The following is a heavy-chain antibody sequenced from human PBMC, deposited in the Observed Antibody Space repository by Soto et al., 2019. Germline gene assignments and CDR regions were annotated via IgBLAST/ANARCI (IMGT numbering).Heavy chain of an antibody. D-gene: IGHD6-19*01. CDR3: ARMESSGWSFDY. J-gene: IGHJ4*02. CDR2: IIPIYGTA. CDR1: GGTFSTYA. V-gene: IGHV1-69*13. Sequence: ASVKVSCKASGGTFSTYAISWVRQAPGQGLEWMGGIIPIYGTANYAQKFQGRLTMTADESTSTVYMELSSLRSDDTAVYYCARMESSGWSFDYWGQGTLVTVSS.